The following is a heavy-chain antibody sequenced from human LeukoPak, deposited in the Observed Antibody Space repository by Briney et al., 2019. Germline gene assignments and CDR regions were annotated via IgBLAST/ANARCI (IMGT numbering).Heavy chain of an antibody. Sequence: GASVKVSCKASGYTFTGYYMHWVRQAPGQGLEWMGIINPSGGSTTYAQRFQGRVTMTRDTSTGTVYMELSSLRSEDAAVYYCARQIASDAFDIWGQGTMVTVSS. J-gene: IGHJ3*02. V-gene: IGHV1-46*01. CDR3: ARQIASDAFDI. CDR1: GYTFTGYY. CDR2: INPSGGST.